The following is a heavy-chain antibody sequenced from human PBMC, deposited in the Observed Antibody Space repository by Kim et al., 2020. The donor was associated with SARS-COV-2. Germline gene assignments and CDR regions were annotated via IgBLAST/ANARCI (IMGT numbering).Heavy chain of an antibody. J-gene: IGHJ6*02. V-gene: IGHV4-31*02. CDR3: ARDGRMNYGMDV. Sequence: YYNPALKSRVTISVDTSKNQFSLKLSSVTAADTAVYYCARDGRMNYGMDVWGQGTTVTVSS.